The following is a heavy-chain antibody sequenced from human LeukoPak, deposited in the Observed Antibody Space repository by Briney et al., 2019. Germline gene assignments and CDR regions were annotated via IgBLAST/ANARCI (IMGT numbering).Heavy chain of an antibody. D-gene: IGHD3-10*01. V-gene: IGHV3-21*01. Sequence: GGSLRLSCAASGFTFSSYSMNWVRQAPGKGLEWVSSISSSSSYIYYADSVKGRFTISRDNAKNSLYLQMNSLRAEDTAVYYCASGLLWFGEYIGYWGQGTLVTVSS. J-gene: IGHJ4*02. CDR1: GFTFSSYS. CDR3: ASGLLWFGEYIGY. CDR2: ISSSSSYI.